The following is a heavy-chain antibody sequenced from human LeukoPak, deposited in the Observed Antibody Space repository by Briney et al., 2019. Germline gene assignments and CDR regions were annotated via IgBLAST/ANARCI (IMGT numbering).Heavy chain of an antibody. Sequence: GGSLRLSCAAAGLTVSSNYMSWVRQAPGKGLEWVSTITTGGSTYYADSVKGRFTISRDNSKNTLYLQMNSLRAEDTAVYYCAKTITFGGVPPPFDYWGQGTLVTVSS. CDR3: AKTITFGGVPPPFDY. CDR2: ITTGGST. CDR1: GLTVSSNY. D-gene: IGHD3-16*01. J-gene: IGHJ4*02. V-gene: IGHV3-53*01.